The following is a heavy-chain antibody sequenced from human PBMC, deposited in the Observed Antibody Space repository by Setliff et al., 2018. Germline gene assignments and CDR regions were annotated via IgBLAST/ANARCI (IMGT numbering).Heavy chain of an antibody. Sequence: SVKVSCKASGGTFSSYAISWVRQAPGQGLEWMGGIIPIFGTANYAQKFQGRVTITTDESTSTAYMELSSLRSEDTAVYYCAKCGGDHCCPLYQYYMDVWGKGTTVTVSS. CDR1: GGTFSSYA. D-gene: IGHD2-21*02. CDR2: IIPIFGTA. V-gene: IGHV1-69*05. CDR3: AKCGGDHCCPLYQYYMDV. J-gene: IGHJ6*03.